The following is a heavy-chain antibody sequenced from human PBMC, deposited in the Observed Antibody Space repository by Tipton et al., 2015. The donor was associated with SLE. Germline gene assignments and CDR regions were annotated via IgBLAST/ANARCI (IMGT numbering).Heavy chain of an antibody. D-gene: IGHD2-15*01. Sequence: TLSLTCAVSGYSISSGYYWGWIRQPPGKGLEWIGNIYHSGTTYYTPSLKSRVTISVDTSKNQFSLKLSSVTAADTAVYYCAREGYCSSGSCHGVDGWGQGTLVTVSS. J-gene: IGHJ4*02. CDR1: GYSISSGYY. CDR2: IYHSGTT. V-gene: IGHV4-38-2*02. CDR3: AREGYCSSGSCHGVDG.